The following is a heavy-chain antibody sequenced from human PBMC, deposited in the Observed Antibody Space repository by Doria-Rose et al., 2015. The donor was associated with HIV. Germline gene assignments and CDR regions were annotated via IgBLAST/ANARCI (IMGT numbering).Heavy chain of an antibody. V-gene: IGHV2-26*01. D-gene: IGHD6-13*01. CDR3: ARIKSSRWYHKYYFDF. CDR2: IFSDDER. CDR1: GVSLSSPGMG. Sequence: QITLEESGPVLVKPTETLTLTCTVSGVSLSSPGMGVSWIRQPPGKALEWLANIFSDDERSYKTSLKSRLTIARGTSKSQVVLTMTDMDPVDTATYYCARIKSSRWYHKYYFDFWGQGTLSSSPQ. J-gene: IGHJ4*02.